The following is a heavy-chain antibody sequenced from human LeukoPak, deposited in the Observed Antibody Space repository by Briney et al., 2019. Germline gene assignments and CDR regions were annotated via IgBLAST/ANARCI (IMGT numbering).Heavy chain of an antibody. CDR1: GFTFSSFE. J-gene: IGHJ4*02. D-gene: IGHD6-13*01. Sequence: GGSLRLSCAASGFTFSSFEMNWVRQATGKGVEWVSSISSGAVSIYYADSVKGRFTITRDNAKNSPYLQMNSLRAEDTAVYYCARVGVFSSSWLLYWGQGTLVTVSS. CDR2: ISSGAVSI. V-gene: IGHV3-48*03. CDR3: ARVGVFSSSWLLY.